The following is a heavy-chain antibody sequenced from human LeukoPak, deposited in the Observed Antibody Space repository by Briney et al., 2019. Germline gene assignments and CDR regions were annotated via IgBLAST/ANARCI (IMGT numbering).Heavy chain of an antibody. J-gene: IGHJ5*02. V-gene: IGHV4-39*07. D-gene: IGHD4-23*01. Sequence: KPSETLSLTCTVSGCSISGSDYYWGWVRQPPGKGLEWIGSFYHSGSTYYNSSLKSRLTMSVDPSKNQFSLKLTAVTAADTAVYYCARLGAVLKYVNWFDPWGQGTLVTVSS. CDR2: FYHSGST. CDR1: GCSISGSDYY. CDR3: ARLGAVLKYVNWFDP.